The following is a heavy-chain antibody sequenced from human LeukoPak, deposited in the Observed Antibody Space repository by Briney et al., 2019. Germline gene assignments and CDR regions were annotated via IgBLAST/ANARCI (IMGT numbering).Heavy chain of an antibody. CDR3: ARDSTSGGLDY. V-gene: IGHV3-53*01. Sequence: ETLSLTCAVYGGSFSGYYWSWIRQPPGKGLEWVSVIYSGGSTYYADSVKGRFTISRDNSKNTLYLQMNSLRAEDTAVYYCARDSTSGGLDYWGQGTLVTVSS. CDR2: IYSGGST. CDR1: GGSFSGYY. J-gene: IGHJ4*02. D-gene: IGHD1-26*01.